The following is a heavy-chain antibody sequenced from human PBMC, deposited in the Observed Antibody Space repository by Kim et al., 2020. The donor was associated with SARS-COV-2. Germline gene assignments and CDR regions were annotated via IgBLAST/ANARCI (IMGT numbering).Heavy chain of an antibody. J-gene: IGHJ4*02. Sequence: SNPSPKSRVTISMDTSKNQFSLRLTSVTASDTAIYYCARLESGTLTFFDYWGQGTLVTVSS. CDR3: ARLESGTLTFFDY. D-gene: IGHD3-3*01. V-gene: IGHV4-39*01.